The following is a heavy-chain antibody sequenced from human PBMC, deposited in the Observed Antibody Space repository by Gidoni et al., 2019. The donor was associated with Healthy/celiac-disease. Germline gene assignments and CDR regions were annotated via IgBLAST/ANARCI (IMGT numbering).Heavy chain of an antibody. CDR3: ARDGNDSSGYSYYFDY. J-gene: IGHJ4*02. CDR2: IYYSGST. Sequence: QVQLQESGPGLVKPSETLSLTCTVSGGSIRRYYWSWIRQPPGKGLEWIGYIYYSGSTNYNPSLKSRVTISVDTSKNQFSLKLSSVTAADTAVYYCARDGNDSSGYSYYFDYWGQGTLVTVSS. D-gene: IGHD3-22*01. V-gene: IGHV4-59*01. CDR1: GGSIRRYY.